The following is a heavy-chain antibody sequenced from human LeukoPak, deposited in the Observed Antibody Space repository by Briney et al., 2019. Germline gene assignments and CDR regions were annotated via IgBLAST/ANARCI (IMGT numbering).Heavy chain of an antibody. V-gene: IGHV3-49*03. J-gene: IGHJ4*02. Sequence: GGSLRLSCTASGFTFGDYAMSWFRQAPGKGLEWVGFIRSKGFGGTTEYAASVKGRFTISRDDSKYIAYLQMNSLKTEDTAVYYCTRDGGYSYGLVVTLDYWGQGTPVTVSS. CDR1: GFTFGDYA. CDR3: TRDGGYSYGLVVTLDY. CDR2: IRSKGFGGTT. D-gene: IGHD5-18*01.